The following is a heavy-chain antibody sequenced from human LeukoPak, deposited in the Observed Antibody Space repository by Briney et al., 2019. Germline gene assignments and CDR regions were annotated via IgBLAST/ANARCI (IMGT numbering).Heavy chain of an antibody. CDR3: ARTARNQYSYGYVGGEGTFDY. CDR1: GFTFSDYY. Sequence: GGSLRLSCAASGFTFSDYYMSWIRQAPGKGLEWVSYISSSGSTIYYADSVKGRFTISRDNAKNSLYLQMNSLRAEDTAVYYCARTARNQYSYGYVGGEGTFDYWGQGTLVTVSS. J-gene: IGHJ4*02. CDR2: ISSSGSTI. V-gene: IGHV3-11*01. D-gene: IGHD5-18*01.